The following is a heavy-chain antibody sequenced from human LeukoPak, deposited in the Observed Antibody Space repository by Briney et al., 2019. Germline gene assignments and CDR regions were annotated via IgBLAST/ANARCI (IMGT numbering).Heavy chain of an antibody. CDR1: GGTFSSYA. J-gene: IGHJ6*03. Sequence: ASVKVSCKASGGTFSSYAISWVRQAPGQGLEWMGGIIPIFGTANYAQKFQGRVTITTDESTSTAYMELSSLRSEDTTVYYCARPSGAKDYYYMDVWGKGTTVTVSS. V-gene: IGHV1-69*05. CDR3: ARPSGAKDYYYMDV. D-gene: IGHD2-15*01. CDR2: IIPIFGTA.